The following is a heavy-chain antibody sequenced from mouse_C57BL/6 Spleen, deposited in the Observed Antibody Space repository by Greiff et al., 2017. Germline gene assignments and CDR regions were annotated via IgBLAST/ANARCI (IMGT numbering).Heavy chain of an antibody. CDR1: GFTFSSYA. Sequence: DVKLVESGEGLVKPGGSLKLSCAASGFTFSSYAMSWVRQTPEKRLEWVAYISSGGDYIYYADTVKGRFTLSRDNARNTRYLQMSSLKSEDTAMYYCTRDGLRQDYYAMDYWCQGTSVTVSS. J-gene: IGHJ4*01. CDR2: ISSGGDYI. D-gene: IGHD2-4*01. V-gene: IGHV5-9-1*02. CDR3: TRDGLRQDYYAMDY.